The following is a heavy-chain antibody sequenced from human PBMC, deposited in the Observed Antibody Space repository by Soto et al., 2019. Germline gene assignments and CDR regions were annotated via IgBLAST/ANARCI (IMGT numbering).Heavy chain of an antibody. Sequence: ASVKVSCKASGYTFTSYGISWVRQAPGQGLEWMGWISAYNGNTNYAQKLQGRVTMTTDTSTSTAYMELRSLRSDDTAVYYCARERIAAAGTIWFDPWGQGTLVTFSS. CDR1: GYTFTSYG. CDR3: ARERIAAAGTIWFDP. J-gene: IGHJ5*02. D-gene: IGHD6-13*01. V-gene: IGHV1-18*01. CDR2: ISAYNGNT.